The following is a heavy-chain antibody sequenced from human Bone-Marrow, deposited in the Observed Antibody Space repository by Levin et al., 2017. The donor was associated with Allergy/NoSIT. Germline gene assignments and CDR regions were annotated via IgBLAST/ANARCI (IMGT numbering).Heavy chain of an antibody. CDR1: GDTLNSNA. CDR3: AGTVKIHCPNANCREGWFDP. J-gene: IGHJ5*02. CDR2: IIPVFGTT. Sequence: GASVKVSCKASGDTLNSNAITWVRQAPGQGLEWVGGIIPVFGTTNHAQKFQGRVTITADKATGTAYMELSSLRSEDTAGYYCAGTVKIHCPNANCREGWFDPWGQGTLVTVSS. D-gene: IGHD2-8*01. V-gene: IGHV1-69*06.